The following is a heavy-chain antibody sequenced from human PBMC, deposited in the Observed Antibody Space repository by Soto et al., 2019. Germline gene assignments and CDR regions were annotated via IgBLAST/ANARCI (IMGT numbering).Heavy chain of an antibody. J-gene: IGHJ4*02. D-gene: IGHD4-17*01. CDR1: GGSISSSSYY. V-gene: IGHV4-39*01. CDR3: AKYSGYGDYYFDY. Sequence: QLQLQESGPGLVKPSETLSLTCTVSGGSISSSSYYWGWIRQPPGKGLEWIGSIYYSGSTYYNPSLKSRVTISVDTSKNQFSLKLSSVTAADTAVYYCAKYSGYGDYYFDYWGQGTLVTVSS. CDR2: IYYSGST.